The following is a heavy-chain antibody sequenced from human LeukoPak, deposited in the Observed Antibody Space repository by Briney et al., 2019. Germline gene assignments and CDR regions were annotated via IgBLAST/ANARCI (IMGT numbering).Heavy chain of an antibody. CDR3: ARGVWSSHNKEYFFDY. CDR2: INAGNGKT. Sequence: ASVKVSCRASGFTFSHHAMNWVRQAPGQRLEWMGWINAGNGKTKYSQKFQDRVTITRDTSASTTYIELNSLRSEDTAIYYCARGVWSSHNKEYFFDYWGQGTLVTVSS. D-gene: IGHD6-19*01. J-gene: IGHJ4*02. CDR1: GFTFSHHA. V-gene: IGHV1-3*01.